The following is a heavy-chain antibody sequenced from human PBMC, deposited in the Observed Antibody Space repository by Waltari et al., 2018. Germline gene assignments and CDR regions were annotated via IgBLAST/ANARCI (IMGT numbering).Heavy chain of an antibody. V-gene: IGHV3-30*02. Sequence: QVFLVESGGGVVQPGDSLRLSCVSSGFNFNISGMHWVRQAPGKGLEWVAFTRFDGINKHYADSVKGRFTIFRDNVKNTLYLQMNSLRREDSAMYYCAREDIVSESQWRGNQYRGNSGYDLWGQGTQVSVSS. CDR3: AREDIVSESQWRGNQYRGNSGYDL. CDR2: TRFDGINK. CDR1: GFNFNISG. D-gene: IGHD5-12*01. J-gene: IGHJ4*01.